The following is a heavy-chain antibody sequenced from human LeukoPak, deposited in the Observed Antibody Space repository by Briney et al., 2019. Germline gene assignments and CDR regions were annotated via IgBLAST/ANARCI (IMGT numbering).Heavy chain of an antibody. V-gene: IGHV3-21*01. CDR2: ISSSSSYT. J-gene: IGHJ4*02. Sequence: GGSLRLSCAASGFTFSSYSMNWVRQAPGKGLEWVSSISSSSSYTYYADSVKGRFTISRDNAKNSLYLQMNSLRAEDTAVYYCARDSSLDYYDSSADFDYWGQGTLVTVSS. D-gene: IGHD3-22*01. CDR1: GFTFSSYS. CDR3: ARDSSLDYYDSSADFDY.